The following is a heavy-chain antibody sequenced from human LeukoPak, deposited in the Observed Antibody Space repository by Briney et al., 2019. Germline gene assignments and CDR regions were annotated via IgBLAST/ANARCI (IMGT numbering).Heavy chain of an antibody. CDR3: ARVPGSGSSDY. CDR2: IIPILGIA. J-gene: IGHJ4*02. Sequence: ASVKVSCKASGGTFISYAISWVRQAPGQGLEWMGRIIPILGIANYAQKFQGRVTITADKSTSTAYMELSSLRSEDTAVYYRARVPGSGSSDYWGQGTLVTVSS. CDR1: GGTFISYA. V-gene: IGHV1-69*04. D-gene: IGHD3-10*01.